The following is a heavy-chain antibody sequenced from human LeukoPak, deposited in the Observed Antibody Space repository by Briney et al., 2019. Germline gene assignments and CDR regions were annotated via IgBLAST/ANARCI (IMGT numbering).Heavy chain of an antibody. CDR1: GYTFTNYG. J-gene: IGHJ6*02. V-gene: IGHV1-18*01. CDR2: ISAYSGNT. Sequence: GASVKVSCKASGYTFTNYGISWVRQAPGQGLEWMGWISAYSGNTTYAQRLQGRVTMTTDTSTSTAYMELRSLRSDDTAVYYCAREGYFGSGIDYYYGMDVWGQGTKVTVSS. CDR3: AREGYFGSGIDYYYGMDV. D-gene: IGHD3-10*01.